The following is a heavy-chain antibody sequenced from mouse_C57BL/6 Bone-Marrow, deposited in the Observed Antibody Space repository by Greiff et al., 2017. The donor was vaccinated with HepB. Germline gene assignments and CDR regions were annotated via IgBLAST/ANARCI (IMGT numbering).Heavy chain of an antibody. V-gene: IGHV5-2*01. Sequence: EVKLQESGGGLVQPGESLKLSCESNEYEFPSHDMSWVRKTPEKRLELVAAINSDGGSTYYPDTMERRFIISRANTKKTLYLQMRRLRSEDTALYYCARHEDYYGISPWFAYWGQGTLVTVSA. D-gene: IGHD1-1*01. CDR2: INSDGGST. CDR3: ARHEDYYGISPWFAY. CDR1: EYEFPSHD. J-gene: IGHJ3*01.